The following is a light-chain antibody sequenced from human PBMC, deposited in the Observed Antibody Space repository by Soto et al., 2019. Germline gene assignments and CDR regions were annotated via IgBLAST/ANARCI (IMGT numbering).Light chain of an antibody. CDR2: GTF. J-gene: IGKJ1*01. CDR1: QTVGRSY. CDR3: QQYDSTPPWT. Sequence: EVVLTQSPGIMYLSPGERATLSCRASQTVGRSYLAWYQQKPGQAHRLLIFGTFTRATGIPVRFSGGGSGTEFTLTISRLDPEDSAVYYCQQYDSTPPWTFGQGTRIEVK. V-gene: IGKV3-20*01.